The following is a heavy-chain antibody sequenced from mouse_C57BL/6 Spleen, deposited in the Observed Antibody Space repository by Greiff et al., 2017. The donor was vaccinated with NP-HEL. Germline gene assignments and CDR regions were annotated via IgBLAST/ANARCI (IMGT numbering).Heavy chain of an antibody. D-gene: IGHD1-1*01. CDR2: ISSGSSTN. V-gene: IGHV5-17*01. CDR3: ARPPTPGSSSWFAY. J-gene: IGHJ3*01. Sequence: EVMLVESGGGLVKPGGSLKLSCAASGFTFSDYGMHWVRQAPEKGLEWVAYISSGSSTNYYADTVKGRFTISRDNAKNTLFLQMTSLRSEDTAMYYCARPPTPGSSSWFAYWGQGTLVTVSA. CDR1: GFTFSDYG.